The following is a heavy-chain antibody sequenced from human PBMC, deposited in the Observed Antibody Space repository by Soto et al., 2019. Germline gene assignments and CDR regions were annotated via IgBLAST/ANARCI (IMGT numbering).Heavy chain of an antibody. CDR2: IWSDGNNR. CDR3: VRGDNWNDEASDY. J-gene: IGHJ4*02. V-gene: IGHV3-33*01. CDR1: GFMFSNHG. D-gene: IGHD1-1*01. Sequence: GGSLRLSCAASGFMFSNHGMHWVRQVPGKGLEWVAVIWSDGNNRYYADSVKGRFTISRDNSKNTLYLQMNSLRAEDTAVYYCVRGDNWNDEASDYWGQGTLVTVSS.